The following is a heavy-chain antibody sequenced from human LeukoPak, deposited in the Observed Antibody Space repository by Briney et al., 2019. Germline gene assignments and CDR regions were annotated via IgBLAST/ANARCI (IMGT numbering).Heavy chain of an antibody. D-gene: IGHD5-12*01. Sequence: GGSLRLSCAASGFTFSSYSMNWVRQAPGKGLEWVSSISSSSSYIYYADSVKGRFTISRDNAKNSLYLQMNSLRAEDTAVYYCARGRGGYLYAFDCWGRGTLITVSS. V-gene: IGHV3-21*01. CDR2: ISSSSSYI. CDR3: ARGRGGYLYAFDC. J-gene: IGHJ4*02. CDR1: GFTFSSYS.